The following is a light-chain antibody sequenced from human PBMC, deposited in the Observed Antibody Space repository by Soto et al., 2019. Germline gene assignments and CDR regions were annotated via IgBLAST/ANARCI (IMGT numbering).Light chain of an antibody. J-gene: IGKJ1*01. CDR3: QQYNNWPWT. V-gene: IGKV3-15*01. Sequence: EVVMTQSPATLSVTPGERATLSCRASQSVSSDLAWYQQKPGQAPRLLIYGASTRATGIPARFSGSGSGTEITLTISSLQSEDFAVYYCQQYNNWPWTFGQGT. CDR1: QSVSSD. CDR2: GAS.